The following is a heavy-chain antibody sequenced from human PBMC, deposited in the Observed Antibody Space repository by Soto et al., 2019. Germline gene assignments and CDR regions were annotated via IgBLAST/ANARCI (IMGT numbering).Heavy chain of an antibody. V-gene: IGHV4-31*03. Sequence: TSETLSLTCTVSGGSISSGGYYWSWIRQHPGKGLEWIGYIYYSGSTYYNPSLKSRVTISVDTSKNQFSLKLSSVTAADTAVYYYARGTRIRYFDYWGQGTLVTVSS. CDR1: GGSISSGGYY. J-gene: IGHJ4*02. CDR3: ARGTRIRYFDY. D-gene: IGHD3-9*01. CDR2: IYYSGST.